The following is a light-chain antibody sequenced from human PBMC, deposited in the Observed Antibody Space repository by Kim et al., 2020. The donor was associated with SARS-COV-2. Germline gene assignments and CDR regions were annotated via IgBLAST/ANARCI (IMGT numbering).Light chain of an antibody. Sequence: VALGQTVRITCQGDSLRTYYATWYQQKPGQAPILVIYGKNSRPSGIPDRFSGSTSGNTASLTITGTQAGDEADYYCNSRDSNDNVVFGGGTQLTVL. V-gene: IGLV3-19*01. CDR2: GKN. J-gene: IGLJ2*01. CDR3: NSRDSNDNVV. CDR1: SLRTYY.